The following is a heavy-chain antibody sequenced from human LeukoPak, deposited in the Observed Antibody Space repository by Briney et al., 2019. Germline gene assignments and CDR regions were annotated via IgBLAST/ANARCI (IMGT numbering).Heavy chain of an antibody. Sequence: GGSLRLSCAASGLSFSGYAMEWVRQAPGKGLEWVSSIGSSSSYIYYSDSVKGRFIISRDNAKNSLYLQMNSLRVEDTAVYYCARCSSSCLAGYYYMDVWGKGTTVTVSS. J-gene: IGHJ6*03. CDR3: ARCSSSCLAGYYYMDV. CDR2: IGSSSSYI. V-gene: IGHV3-21*01. D-gene: IGHD6-13*01. CDR1: GLSFSGYA.